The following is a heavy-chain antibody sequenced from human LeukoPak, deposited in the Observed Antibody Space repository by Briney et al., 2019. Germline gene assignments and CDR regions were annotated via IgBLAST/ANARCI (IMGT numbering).Heavy chain of an antibody. CDR3: TRDRLGGAVASWIPDY. CDR2: VYHTGST. D-gene: IGHD3-3*01. J-gene: IGHJ4*02. CDR1: GGSINNYY. Sequence: SETLSLTCSVSGGSINNYYWSWIRQAPGKRLEWIGSVYHTGSTDYNPSLRSPVTISVDTSKNHFSLKVTSVTAADTAIYYCTRDRLGGAVASWIPDYWGQGILVTVSS. V-gene: IGHV4-59*01.